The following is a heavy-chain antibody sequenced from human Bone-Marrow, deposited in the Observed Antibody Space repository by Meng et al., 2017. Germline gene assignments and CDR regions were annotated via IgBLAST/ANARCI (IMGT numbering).Heavy chain of an antibody. CDR1: GYTFTSYG. CDR2: ISAYNGNT. D-gene: IGHD2/OR15-2a*01. V-gene: IGHV1-18*01. J-gene: IGHJ4*02. Sequence: ASVKVSCKASGYTFTSYGISWVRQAPGQGLEWMGWISAYNGNTNYAQKLQGRVTMTTDTSTSTAYMGLRSLRSDDTAVYYCARDRAPYLEFDYWGQGTLVTVSS. CDR3: ARDRAPYLEFDY.